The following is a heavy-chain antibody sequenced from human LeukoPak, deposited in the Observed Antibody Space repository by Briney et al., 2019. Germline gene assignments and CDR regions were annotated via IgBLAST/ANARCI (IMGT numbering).Heavy chain of an antibody. CDR1: GFTFSSYG. V-gene: IGHV3-30*02. CDR3: ARVIWGEAVAGISDDGYDV. J-gene: IGHJ3*01. D-gene: IGHD6-19*01. Sequence: QPGGSLRLSCAASGFTFSSYGMHWVRHAPGKGLEWVAFIRYDGSNKYYAGSVKGRFTISRYNSKNTLYLQMNSLRVEDTAVYYCARVIWGEAVAGISDDGYDVWGQGTMVTLSS. CDR2: IRYDGSNK.